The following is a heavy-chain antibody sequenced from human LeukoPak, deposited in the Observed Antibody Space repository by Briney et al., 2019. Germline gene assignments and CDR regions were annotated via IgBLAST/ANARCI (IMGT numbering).Heavy chain of an antibody. J-gene: IGHJ6*03. CDR1: DYSISSGYY. Sequence: SETLSLTCAVSDYSISSGYYWGWIRQPPGKGLEWIGSIYHSGSTYYNPSLKSRVTISVDTSRNQFSLKLSSVTAADTAVYYCARGIAAAGRYYYYYMDVWGKGTTVTVSS. CDR3: ARGIAAAGRYYYYYMDV. V-gene: IGHV4-38-2*01. D-gene: IGHD6-13*01. CDR2: IYHSGST.